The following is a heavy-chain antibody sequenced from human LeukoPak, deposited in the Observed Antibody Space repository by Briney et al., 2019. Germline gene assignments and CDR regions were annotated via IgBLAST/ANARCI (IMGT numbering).Heavy chain of an antibody. V-gene: IGHV3-30*18. CDR3: PKDLRVGATPEGSDAFDI. Sequence: PGGSLRLSCAASGFTFSSYGMHWVRQAPGKGLEWVAVISYDGSNKYYADSVKGRFTISRDNSKNTLYLQMNSLRAEDTAVYYCPKDLRVGATPEGSDAFDIWGQGTMVTVSS. CDR1: GFTFSSYG. J-gene: IGHJ3*02. D-gene: IGHD1-26*01. CDR2: ISYDGSNK.